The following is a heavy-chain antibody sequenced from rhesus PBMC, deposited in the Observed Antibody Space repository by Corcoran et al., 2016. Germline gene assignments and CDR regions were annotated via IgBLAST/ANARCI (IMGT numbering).Heavy chain of an antibody. CDR3: ASYSGSFLGYFDY. CDR1: GGSISSSY. J-gene: IGHJ4*01. D-gene: IGHD3-16*01. Sequence: QLQLQESGPGLVKPSETLSVTCAVSGGSISSSYWSWIRQAPGKRLEWIGYIYGSGSSTNYNPSLKSRVTLSVDTSKNQLSLKLSSVTAADTAVYYCASYSGSFLGYFDYWGQGVLVTVSS. V-gene: IGHV4-169*01. CDR2: IYGSGSST.